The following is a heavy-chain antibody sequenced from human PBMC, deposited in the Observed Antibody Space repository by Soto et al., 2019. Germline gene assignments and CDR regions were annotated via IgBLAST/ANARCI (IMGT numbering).Heavy chain of an antibody. CDR2: IKQDGSEK. CDR3: ARESYYYGSGYGMDV. Sequence: RGSLRLSCAASGFTFISYWMSWVRQAPGEGLEWVANIKQDGSEKYYVDSVKGRFTMSRDNAKNSLFLQMNSLTAEDTAVYYCARESYYYGSGYGMDVWGPGTTVTVSS. CDR1: GFTFISYW. J-gene: IGHJ6*02. V-gene: IGHV3-7*05. D-gene: IGHD3-10*01.